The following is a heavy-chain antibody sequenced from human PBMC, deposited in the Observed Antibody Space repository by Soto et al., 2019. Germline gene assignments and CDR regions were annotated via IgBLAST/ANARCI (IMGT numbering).Heavy chain of an antibody. CDR2: ISGSGGST. CDR1: GFTFSSYA. Sequence: GGSLRLSCAASGFTFSSYAMSWVRQAPGKGLEWVSAISGSGGSTYYADSVKVRFTISRDNSKNTLYLQMSSLRAEDTAAYCCTKDRYYDFWSGYPWGQGTLFTVSS. CDR3: TKDRYYDFWSGYP. V-gene: IGHV3-23*01. J-gene: IGHJ5*02. D-gene: IGHD3-3*01.